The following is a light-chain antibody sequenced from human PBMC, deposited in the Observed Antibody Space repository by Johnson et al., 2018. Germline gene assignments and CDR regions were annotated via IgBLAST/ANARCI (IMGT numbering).Light chain of an antibody. CDR3: GTWDSSLSAGNV. CDR1: SSNIGNNY. V-gene: IGLV1-51*02. J-gene: IGLJ1*01. CDR2: ETN. Sequence: QSVLTQPPSVSAAPGQKVTISCSGSSSNIGNNYVSWYQQLPGTAPKLLIYETNKRPSGIPDRFSGSKSGTSATLGTTGLHTGDEADYYCGTWDSSLSAGNVFGTGTKFTVL.